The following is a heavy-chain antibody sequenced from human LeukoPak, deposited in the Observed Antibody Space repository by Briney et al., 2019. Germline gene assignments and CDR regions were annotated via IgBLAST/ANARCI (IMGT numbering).Heavy chain of an antibody. CDR3: ARIYSVYDIQDS. CDR1: GYIFSSHA. V-gene: IGHV1-3*01. CDR2: ITAGNGNT. D-gene: IGHD5/OR15-5a*01. J-gene: IGHJ5*01. Sequence: ASVKVSCKASGYIFSSHALHWVRQAPGQRLEWMGWITAGNGNTKYSQKFQGRVTITRDTSASTAYLGLSSLRSEDTAVYYCARIYSVYDIQDSWGQGTLVTVSS.